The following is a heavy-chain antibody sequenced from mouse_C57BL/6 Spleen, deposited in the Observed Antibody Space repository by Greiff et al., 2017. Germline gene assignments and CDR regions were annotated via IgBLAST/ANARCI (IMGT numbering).Heavy chain of an antibody. CDR2: ISSGGSYT. Sequence: EVQGVESGGDLVKPGGSLKLSCAASGFTFSSYGMSWVRQTPDKRLEWVATISSGGSYTNYPDSVKGQFTISRDKAKNTQYLQMSRLKSEDTAMYYCARGTTVVVDWCFDVWGKGTTVTVSS. V-gene: IGHV5-6*01. D-gene: IGHD1-1*01. J-gene: IGHJ1*03. CDR1: GFTFSSYG. CDR3: ARGTTVVVDWCFDV.